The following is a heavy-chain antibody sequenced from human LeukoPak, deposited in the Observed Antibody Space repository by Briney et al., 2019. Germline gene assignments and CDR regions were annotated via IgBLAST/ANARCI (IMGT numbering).Heavy chain of an antibody. V-gene: IGHV3-30*04. CDR2: ISYDGSNK. CDR3: AKDTYGSGSYYGLDY. J-gene: IGHJ4*02. CDR1: GFTFSSYA. D-gene: IGHD3-10*01. Sequence: GGSLRLSCAASGFTFSSYAMHWVRQAPGKGLEWVAVISYDGSNKYYADSVKGRFTISRDNSKNTLYLQMNSLRAEDTAVYYCAKDTYGSGSYYGLDYWGQGTLVTVSS.